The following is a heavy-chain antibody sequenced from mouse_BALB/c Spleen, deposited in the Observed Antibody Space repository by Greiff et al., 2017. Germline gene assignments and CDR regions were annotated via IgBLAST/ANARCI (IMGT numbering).Heavy chain of an antibody. CDR1: GFTFSSFG. J-gene: IGHJ2*01. CDR3: ARWGYYGSSYPYYFDY. CDR2: ISSGSSTI. V-gene: IGHV5-17*02. D-gene: IGHD1-1*01. Sequence: EVQGVESGGGLVQPGGSRKLSCAASGFTFSSFGMHWVRQAPEKGLEWVAYISSGSSTIYYADTVKGRFTISRDNPKNTLFLQMTSLRSEDTAMYYCARWGYYGSSYPYYFDYWGQGTTLTVSS.